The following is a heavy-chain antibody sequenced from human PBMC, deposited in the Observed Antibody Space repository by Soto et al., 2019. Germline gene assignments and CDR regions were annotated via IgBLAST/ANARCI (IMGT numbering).Heavy chain of an antibody. CDR3: AREYYDFWSGVYYGMDV. CDR2: IYYSGST. CDR1: VGSISSGDYY. V-gene: IGHV4-30-4*01. D-gene: IGHD3-3*01. J-gene: IGHJ6*02. Sequence: SEAVSLTCTVSVGSISSGDYYWSWIRQPPGKGLEWIGYIYYSGSTYYNPSLKSRVTISVDTSKNQFSLKLSSVTAADTAVYYCAREYYDFWSGVYYGMDVWGQGTTVTVSS.